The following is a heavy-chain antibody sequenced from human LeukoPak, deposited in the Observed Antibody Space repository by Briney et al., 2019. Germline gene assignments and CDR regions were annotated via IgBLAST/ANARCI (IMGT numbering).Heavy chain of an antibody. CDR2: INPSGGST. D-gene: IGHD2-2*01. Sequence: GASVKVSCKASGYTFTSYYMHWVRQAPGQGLEWMGIINPSGGSTSYAQKFQGRVTMTRDTSTSTVYTELSSLRSEDTAVYYCAREEVPAAMVYYYGMDVWGQGTTVTVSS. CDR1: GYTFTSYY. CDR3: AREEVPAAMVYYYGMDV. V-gene: IGHV1-46*01. J-gene: IGHJ6*02.